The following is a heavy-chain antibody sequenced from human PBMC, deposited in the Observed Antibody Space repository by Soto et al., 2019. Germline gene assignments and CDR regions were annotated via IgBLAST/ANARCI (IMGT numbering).Heavy chain of an antibody. V-gene: IGHV3-72*01. CDR3: ARAPPAGNYGMDV. CDR1: GFTFSDHY. Sequence: GGSLRLSCAASGFTFSDHYMDWVRQAPGKGLEWVGRTRNKANRYTTEYAASGKSRFTISRDDSKNSLYLQMNSLNTEDTAVYYCARAPPAGNYGMDVWGQGTTVTVSS. J-gene: IGHJ6*02. CDR2: TRNKANRYTT.